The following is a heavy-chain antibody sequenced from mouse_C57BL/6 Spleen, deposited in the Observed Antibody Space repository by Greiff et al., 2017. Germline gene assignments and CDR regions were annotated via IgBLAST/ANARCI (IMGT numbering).Heavy chain of an antibody. CDR1: GYTFTSYW. V-gene: IGHV1-64*01. CDR2: IHPNSGST. Sequence: QVQLQQPGAELVKPGASVKLSCKASGYTFTSYWMHWVKQRPGQGLEWIGMIHPNSGSTNYNEKFKSKATLTVDNSSSTAYMQLSSLTSEDSAVYYCARGNGGLYYFDDWGQGTTLTVSS. J-gene: IGHJ2*01. CDR3: ARGNGGLYYFDD.